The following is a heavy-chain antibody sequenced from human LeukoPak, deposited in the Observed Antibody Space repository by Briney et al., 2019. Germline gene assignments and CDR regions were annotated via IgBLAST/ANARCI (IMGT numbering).Heavy chain of an antibody. Sequence: GGSLRLSCAASGFTLSSNYMSWVRQAPGKGLEWVSVIYSGGSTYYADSVKARFTISRDNSKNTLYLQMNSLRAEDTAVYYCARGLVAALDYYYMDVWGKGTTVTISS. CDR3: ARGLVAALDYYYMDV. V-gene: IGHV3-53*01. CDR1: GFTLSSNY. J-gene: IGHJ6*03. CDR2: IYSGGST. D-gene: IGHD2-15*01.